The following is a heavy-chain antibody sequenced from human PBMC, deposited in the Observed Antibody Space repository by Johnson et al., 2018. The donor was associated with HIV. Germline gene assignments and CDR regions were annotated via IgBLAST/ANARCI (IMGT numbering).Heavy chain of an antibody. D-gene: IGHD3-16*01. Sequence: VQLVESGGGVVQPGRSLRLSCAASGFTFSSYDMHWVRQAPGKGLEWVSLIHSGGATFYADSVKGRFTLSRDTSKNTLYLQMNSLRVGDTAVYYCAKCIWGSSLIDVFDIWGQGTMVTVSS. CDR2: IHSGGAT. V-gene: IGHV3-66*01. J-gene: IGHJ3*02. CDR1: GFTFSSYD. CDR3: AKCIWGSSLIDVFDI.